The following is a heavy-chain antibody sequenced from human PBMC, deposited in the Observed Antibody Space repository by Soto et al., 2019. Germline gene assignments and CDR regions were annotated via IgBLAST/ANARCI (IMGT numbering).Heavy chain of an antibody. J-gene: IGHJ4*02. CDR2: ISSSSSTR. Sequence: EVQLVESGGGLVQPGGSLRLSCAASGFTLSSYSMNWVRQAPGKGLEWVSYISSSSSTRHYADSVKGRFTISRDNAKNSLYRQMNSRRGKDTPIYSGPRARDYDFWRGYFGGFNYWAREPWSPSPQ. D-gene: IGHD3-3*01. V-gene: IGHV3-48*01. CDR1: GFTLSSYS. CDR3: PRARDYDFWRGYFGGFNY.